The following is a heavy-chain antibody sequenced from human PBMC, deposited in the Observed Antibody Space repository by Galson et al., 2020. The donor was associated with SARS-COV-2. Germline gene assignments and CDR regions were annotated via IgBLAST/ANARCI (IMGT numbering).Heavy chain of an antibody. D-gene: IGHD4-17*01. CDR2: ISDAGSNK. CDR1: GFTFSTYG. CDR3: AKEYGDYWYFCL. V-gene: IGHV3-30*18. J-gene: IGHJ2*01. Sequence: GGSLRLSCAASGFTFSTYGMPWVRQSPGKGLEWVAVISDAGSNKYYADSVKGRFTISRDNAKHTLYLQMNSLRAEDTAVYYCAKEYGDYWYFCLWGRGTLVTVSS.